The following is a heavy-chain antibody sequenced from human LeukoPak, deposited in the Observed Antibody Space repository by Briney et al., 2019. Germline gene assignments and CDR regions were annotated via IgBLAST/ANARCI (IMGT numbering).Heavy chain of an antibody. Sequence: PGGSLRLSCAAFGFTFDNYALNWVRQAPGKGLEWVSAITGVGGTTYYADSVKGRFTISRDNSKNTLYLQMNSLRAEDTAVYYCAKSSNFWSGYSDSWGQGTLVSVSS. J-gene: IGHJ4*02. V-gene: IGHV3-23*01. CDR1: GFTFDNYA. CDR2: ITGVGGTT. CDR3: AKSSNFWSGYSDS. D-gene: IGHD3-3*01.